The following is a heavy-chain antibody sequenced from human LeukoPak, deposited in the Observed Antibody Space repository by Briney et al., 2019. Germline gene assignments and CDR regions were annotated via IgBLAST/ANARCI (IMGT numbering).Heavy chain of an antibody. Sequence: ASVKVSCKASGGTFSSYAISWVRQAPGQGLEWMGGIIPIFGTASYAQKFQGRVTITTDESTSTAYMELSSLRSEDTAVYYCARTPDIVATITWFDPWGQGTLVTVSS. V-gene: IGHV1-69*05. CDR3: ARTPDIVATITWFDP. CDR1: GGTFSSYA. D-gene: IGHD5-12*01. CDR2: IIPIFGTA. J-gene: IGHJ5*02.